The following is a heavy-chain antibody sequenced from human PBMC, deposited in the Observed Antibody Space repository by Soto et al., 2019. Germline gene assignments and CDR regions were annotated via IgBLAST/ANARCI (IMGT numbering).Heavy chain of an antibody. V-gene: IGHV3-23*01. CDR1: GFTFSSYA. J-gene: IGHJ4*02. CDR3: AKAQGYGSFDY. Sequence: EVQLLESGGGLVQPGGSLRLSCAVSGFTFSSYAMNWVRQAPGKGLEWVSAISGSGVSTYADSVKGRFTISRDNSKNTLYLQMNSLRAEDTAVYYCAKAQGYGSFDYWGQGTLVTVSS. CDR2: ISGSGVST. D-gene: IGHD5-12*01.